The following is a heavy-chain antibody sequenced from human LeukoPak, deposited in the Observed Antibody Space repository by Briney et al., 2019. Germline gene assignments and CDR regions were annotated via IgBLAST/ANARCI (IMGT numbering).Heavy chain of an antibody. V-gene: IGHV4-34*01. CDR3: ARGLSGSYLTETWFDP. Sequence: SETLSLTCAVYGGSFSGYYWSWIRQPPGKGLEWIGEINHSGSTNYNPSLKSRVTISVDTSKNQFSLKLSSVTAADTAVYYCARGLSGSYLTETWFDPWGQGTLVTVSS. D-gene: IGHD1-26*01. CDR1: GGSFSGYY. J-gene: IGHJ5*02. CDR2: INHSGST.